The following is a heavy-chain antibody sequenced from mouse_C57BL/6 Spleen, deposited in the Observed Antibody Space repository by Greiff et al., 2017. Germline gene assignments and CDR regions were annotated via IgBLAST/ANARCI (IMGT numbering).Heavy chain of an antibody. J-gene: IGHJ1*03. Sequence: EVQLQQSEGGLVQPGSSMKLSCTASGFTFSDYYMAWVRQVPEKGLEWVANINYDGSSTYYLDSLKSRFIISRDNAKNILYLQMSSLKSEDTATYYCAREERVYYGSSYWYFDVWGTGTTVTVSS. V-gene: IGHV5-16*01. CDR2: INYDGSST. D-gene: IGHD1-1*01. CDR3: AREERVYYGSSYWYFDV. CDR1: GFTFSDYY.